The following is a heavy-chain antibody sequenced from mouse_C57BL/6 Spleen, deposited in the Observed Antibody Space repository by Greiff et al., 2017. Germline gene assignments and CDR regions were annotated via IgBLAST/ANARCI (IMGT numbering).Heavy chain of an antibody. CDR2: IDPNSGGT. Sequence: QVQLQQPGAELVKPGASVKLSCKASGYTFPSYWMHWVQQRPGRGLEWIGRIDPNSGGTKYNEKFKSKATLTVDKPSSTAYMQLSSLTSEDSAVYYCARSLFITTVVGPLYAMDYWGQGTSVTVSS. CDR3: ARSLFITTVVGPLYAMDY. D-gene: IGHD1-1*01. V-gene: IGHV1-72*01. J-gene: IGHJ4*01. CDR1: GYTFPSYW.